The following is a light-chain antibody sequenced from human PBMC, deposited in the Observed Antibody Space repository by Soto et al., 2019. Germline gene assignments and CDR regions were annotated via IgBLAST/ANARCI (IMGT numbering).Light chain of an antibody. CDR3: YSYAGENLYV. V-gene: IGLV2-23*01. J-gene: IGLJ1*01. CDR1: SSDVGSYNL. CDR2: EGT. Sequence: QSVLTQPASVSASPGQSITIPCTGTSSDVGSYNLVSWFQQHPGKVPKLLIYEGTKRPSGLSDRFSGSKSGNTASLTISGLQAEDEAHYYCYSYAGENLYVFGTGTKVTVL.